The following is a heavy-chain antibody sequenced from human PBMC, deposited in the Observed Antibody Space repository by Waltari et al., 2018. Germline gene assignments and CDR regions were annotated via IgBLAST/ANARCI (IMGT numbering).Heavy chain of an antibody. Sequence: QVQLQESGPGLVKPSQTLSLTCTVSGGSISSGSYYWSWIRQPAGKGLEWIGRIYTSGSTNYNPSLKSRVTISVDTSKNQFSLKLSSVTAADTAVYYCARGLRLNIWGQGTMVTVSS. J-gene: IGHJ3*02. CDR1: GGSISSGSYY. V-gene: IGHV4-61*02. CDR3: ARGLRLNI. D-gene: IGHD5-12*01. CDR2: IYTSGST.